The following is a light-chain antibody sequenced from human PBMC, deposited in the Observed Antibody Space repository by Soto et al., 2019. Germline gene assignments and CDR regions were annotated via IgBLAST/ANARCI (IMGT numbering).Light chain of an antibody. CDR3: QSYDSSLSGRV. V-gene: IGLV1-40*01. CDR1: NSNIGAGYD. Sequence: QSVLTQPPSVSGAPGQRVTISCTGSNSNIGAGYDVHWYQQLPGTAPKLLIYGNTNRPSGVPDRFSGSKSSTSASLAITGLQAGDEADYYCQSYDSSLSGRVFGGGTQLTVL. CDR2: GNT. J-gene: IGLJ2*01.